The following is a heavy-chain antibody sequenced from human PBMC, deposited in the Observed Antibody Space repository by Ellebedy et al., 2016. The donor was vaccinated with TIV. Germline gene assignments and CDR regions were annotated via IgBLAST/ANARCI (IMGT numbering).Heavy chain of an antibody. CDR3: ATVSGKYYFDH. Sequence: GGSLRLXXATSGFTFSRNAMTWVRQAPGKGLEWVSSITNSGDRTNYADSVKGRFTISRDNFKSTLFLQLNTLTAEDTAVYYCATVSGKYYFDHWGQGTQVTVSS. V-gene: IGHV3-23*01. CDR2: ITNSGDRT. J-gene: IGHJ4*02. CDR1: GFTFSRNA. D-gene: IGHD2-8*01.